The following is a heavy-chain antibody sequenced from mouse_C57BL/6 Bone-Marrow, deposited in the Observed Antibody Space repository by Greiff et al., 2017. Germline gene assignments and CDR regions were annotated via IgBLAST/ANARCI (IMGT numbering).Heavy chain of an antibody. D-gene: IGHD1-1*01. CDR3: ARDYYSSSYNARDY. CDR2: ISDGGSYT. CDR1: GFSFSSYA. V-gene: IGHV5-4*01. J-gene: IGHJ4*01. Sequence: DVQLQESGGGLVKPGGSLSISCAASGFSFSSYAMSWVRQTPEKRLEWVATISDGGSYTYHPDNVKGPFTISRDNAKNNLYRQRSHLKPEDTAMYYCARDYYSSSYNARDYWGQGTSVTVYS.